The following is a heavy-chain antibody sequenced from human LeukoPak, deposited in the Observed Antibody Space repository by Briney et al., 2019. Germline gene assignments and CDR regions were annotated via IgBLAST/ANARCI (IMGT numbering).Heavy chain of an antibody. CDR1: GGSISSYY. V-gene: IGHV4-59*01. CDR3: ASRQYQLLSFLRPYYYYGMDV. D-gene: IGHD2-2*01. Sequence: PSETLSLTCTVSGGSISSYYWSWIRQPPGKGLEWIGYIYYSGSTNYNPSLKSRVTISVDTSKNQFSLKLSSVTAADTAVYYCASRQYQLLSFLRPYYYYGMDVWGQGTTVTVSS. CDR2: IYYSGST. J-gene: IGHJ6*02.